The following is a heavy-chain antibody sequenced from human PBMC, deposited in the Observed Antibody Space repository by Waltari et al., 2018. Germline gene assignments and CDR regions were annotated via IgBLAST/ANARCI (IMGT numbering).Heavy chain of an antibody. V-gene: IGHV4-39*01. J-gene: IGHJ1*01. CDR2: MQYRGST. D-gene: IGHD4-17*01. CDR3: GRIAFGDEGGYFQY. Sequence: QLQLQESGPGLVKPSETLSPTCTVSGGSISTNYHWGWIRQPPGKGREGMGNMQYRGSTFYNPSLESRVTISLDTWKNQFSLRLSSVGAADTAVYFCGRIAFGDEGGYFQYWGQGTLVTVSS. CDR1: GGSISTNYH.